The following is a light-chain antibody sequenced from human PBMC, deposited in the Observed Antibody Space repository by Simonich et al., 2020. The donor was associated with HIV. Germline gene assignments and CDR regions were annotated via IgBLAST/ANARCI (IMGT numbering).Light chain of an antibody. CDR2: DAS. J-gene: IGKJ1*01. CDR3: QQYNSYSRT. CDR1: QDISNY. V-gene: IGKV1-33*01. Sequence: DIQMTQSPSSLSASVGDRVIITCQASQDISNYLNWYQQKPGKAPELLIYDASNLETGVPSRFSGSGSGTEFTLTISSLQPDDFATYYCQQYNSYSRTFGQGTKVEIK.